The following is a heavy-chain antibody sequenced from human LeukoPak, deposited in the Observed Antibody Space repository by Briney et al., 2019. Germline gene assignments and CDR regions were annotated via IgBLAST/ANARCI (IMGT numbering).Heavy chain of an antibody. CDR2: IYHSGST. CDR3: ARDSRYCSSTSCYYYYYYGMDV. Sequence: SQTLSLTCAVSGGSISSGGYSWSWIRQPPGKGLEWIGYIYHSGSTYYNPSLKSRVTISVDRSKNQFSLKLSSVTAADTAVYYCARDSRYCSSTSCYYYYYYGMDVWGQGTTVTVSS. CDR1: GGSISSGGYS. D-gene: IGHD2-2*01. J-gene: IGHJ6*02. V-gene: IGHV4-30-2*01.